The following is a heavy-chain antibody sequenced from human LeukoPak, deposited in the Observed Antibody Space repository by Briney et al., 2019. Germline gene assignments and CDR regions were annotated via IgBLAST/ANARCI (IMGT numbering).Heavy chain of an antibody. CDR2: IKQDGSEK. V-gene: IGHV3-7*01. CDR1: GFTFSSYA. CDR3: ARDEGYIVVVPAAIYMDV. D-gene: IGHD2-2*01. J-gene: IGHJ6*03. Sequence: GGSLRLSCAASGFTFSSYAMHWVRQAPGKGLEWVANIKQDGSEKYYVDSVKGRFTISRDNAKNSLYLQMNSLRAEDTAVYYCARDEGYIVVVPAAIYMDVWGKGTTVTVSS.